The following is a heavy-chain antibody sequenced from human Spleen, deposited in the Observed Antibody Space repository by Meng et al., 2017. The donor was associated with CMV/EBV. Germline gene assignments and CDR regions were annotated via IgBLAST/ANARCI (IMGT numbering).Heavy chain of an antibody. CDR1: GGSFSGYY. J-gene: IGHJ6*02. V-gene: IGHV4-34*01. Sequence: ESLKISCAVYGGSFSGYYWSWIRQPPGKGLEWIGEINHSGSTNYNPSLKSRVTISVDTSKNQFSLKLSSVTAADTAVYYCARDPRSYSGSYYSYYYYGMDVWGQGTTVTVSS. CDR3: ARDPRSYSGSYYSYYYYGMDV. D-gene: IGHD1-26*01. CDR2: INHSGST.